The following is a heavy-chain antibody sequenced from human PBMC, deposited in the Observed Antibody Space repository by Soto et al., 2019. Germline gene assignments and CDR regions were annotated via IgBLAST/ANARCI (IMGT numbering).Heavy chain of an antibody. Sequence: GGSLRLSCAASGFTFSNAWMSWVRQAPGKGLEWVGRIKSKNDGGTTDYAAPVKGRFTISSDDSKNTLYLQMKSLKTADTVACYCPTSPRSRGYYIDDYWGQGTLLTVSS. CDR2: IKSKNDGGTT. CDR3: PTSPRSRGYYIDDY. CDR1: GFTFSNAW. V-gene: IGHV3-15*01. D-gene: IGHD3-3*01. J-gene: IGHJ4*02.